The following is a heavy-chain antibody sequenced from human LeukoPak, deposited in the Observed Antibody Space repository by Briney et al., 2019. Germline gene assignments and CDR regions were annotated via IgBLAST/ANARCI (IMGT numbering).Heavy chain of an antibody. CDR1: GGSVSSTNW. V-gene: IGHV4-4*02. Sequence: SETLSLTCGVSGGSVSSTNWWTWIRQTPGKGLEWIGGVHLDGRTNFNPSLKSRLTMSVDLSENHVSLKLTSVTAADTAVYYCAREGGFYRPLDYSGQGTLVTVSS. D-gene: IGHD6-25*01. CDR3: AREGGFYRPLDY. CDR2: VHLDGRT. J-gene: IGHJ4*02.